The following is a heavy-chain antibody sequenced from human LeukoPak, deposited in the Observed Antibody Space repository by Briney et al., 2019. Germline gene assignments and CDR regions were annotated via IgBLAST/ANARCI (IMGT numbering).Heavy chain of an antibody. CDR1: GFTFSSYA. D-gene: IGHD5-12*01. CDR3: ATLYGGSLDY. V-gene: IGHV3-23*01. CDR2: ISGSGGST. Sequence: GGSLRLSCAASGFTFSSYAMSWVRQAPGKGLEWVSGISGSGGSTYYADSVKGRFTISRDNAKNTLYLQMNSLRAEDTAVYYCATLYGGSLDYWGQGTLVTVSS. J-gene: IGHJ4*02.